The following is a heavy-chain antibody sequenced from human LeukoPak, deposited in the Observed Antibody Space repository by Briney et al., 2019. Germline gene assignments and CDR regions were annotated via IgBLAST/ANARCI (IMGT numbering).Heavy chain of an antibody. J-gene: IGHJ5*02. CDR3: ARVEESASFDP. D-gene: IGHD3-3*01. CDR2: ISSSSSYI. CDR1: GFTFSSYS. Sequence: GGSLRLSCAASGFTFSSYSMNWVRQAPGKGLEWVSSISSSSSYIYYADSLKGRFTISRDNAKNSLYLQMNSLRAEDTAVYYCARVEESASFDPWGQGTLVTVSS. V-gene: IGHV3-21*01.